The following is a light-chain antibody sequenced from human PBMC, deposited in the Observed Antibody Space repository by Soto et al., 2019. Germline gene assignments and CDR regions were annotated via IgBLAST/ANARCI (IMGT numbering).Light chain of an antibody. V-gene: IGKV1-5*03. CDR1: QSISSW. Sequence: DIQMTQSPSTLSASVGDRVTITCRASQSISSWLAWYQQKAGKAPKLLIYKASSLESGVPSRFSGSGSGTEFTLTISSLQPDDFATYYCQQYNSDLWTFGQGTKVEIK. CDR2: KAS. CDR3: QQYNSDLWT. J-gene: IGKJ1*01.